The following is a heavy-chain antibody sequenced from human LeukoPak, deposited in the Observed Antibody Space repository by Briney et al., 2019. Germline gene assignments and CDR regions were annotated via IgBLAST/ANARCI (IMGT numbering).Heavy chain of an antibody. Sequence: ASVKVSCKASGYTFTGYYMHWARQAPGQGFEWMGWINPNTGGTNYAQNFQGRVTMTRDTSISTAYMELSGLRSDDTAVYYCASYPRYSSSPPFDYWGQGTLVTVSS. D-gene: IGHD6-6*01. CDR1: GYTFTGYY. CDR2: INPNTGGT. V-gene: IGHV1-2*02. CDR3: ASYPRYSSSPPFDY. J-gene: IGHJ4*02.